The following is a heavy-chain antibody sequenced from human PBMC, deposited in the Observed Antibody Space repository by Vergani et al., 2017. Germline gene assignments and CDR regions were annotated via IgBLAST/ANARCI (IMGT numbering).Heavy chain of an antibody. Sequence: QVQLVESGGNLVQPGRSLRLSCAAAGFKFSNFGMHWVRQVPGKGLEWVASIRSDESRRYYGDSMEGPFTISRDNSKNTLYLQMKSLRPEDTAVYYCAKEGGGYCSGGTCYPEYWGQGTLVIVSS. CDR2: IRSDESRR. CDR3: AKEGGGYCSGGTCYPEY. CDR1: GFKFSNFG. J-gene: IGHJ4*02. V-gene: IGHV3-30*02. D-gene: IGHD2-15*01.